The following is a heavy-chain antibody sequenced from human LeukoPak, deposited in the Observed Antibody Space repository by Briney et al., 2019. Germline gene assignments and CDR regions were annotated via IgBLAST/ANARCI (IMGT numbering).Heavy chain of an antibody. CDR1: GFTFDDYA. Sequence: ALRLSCAASGFTFDDYAMHWVRHAPGKGLEWVSGISWNSGSIGYADSVKGRFTISRDNAKNSLYLQMNSLGVEDTALYYCAKDRAAVSGPFDYWGQGTLVTVSS. J-gene: IGHJ4*02. CDR2: ISWNSGSI. V-gene: IGHV3-9*01. CDR3: AKDRAAVSGPFDY. D-gene: IGHD6-13*01.